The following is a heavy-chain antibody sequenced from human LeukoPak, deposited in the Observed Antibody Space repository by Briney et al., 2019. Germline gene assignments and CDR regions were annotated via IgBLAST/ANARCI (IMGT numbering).Heavy chain of an antibody. CDR1: GYSISSGYY. CDR2: IYHSGST. D-gene: IGHD3-10*01. Sequence: PSETLSLTRAVSGYSISSGYYWGWIRQPPGKGLEWIGSIYHSGSTYYNPSLKSRVTISVDTSKNQFSLKLSSVTAADTAVYYCARDFGYWGQGTLVTVSS. CDR3: ARDFGY. J-gene: IGHJ4*02. V-gene: IGHV4-38-2*02.